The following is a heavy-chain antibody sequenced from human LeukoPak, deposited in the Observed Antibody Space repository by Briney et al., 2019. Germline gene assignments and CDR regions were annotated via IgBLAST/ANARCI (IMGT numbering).Heavy chain of an antibody. Sequence: ASVKVSCKASGFTFTGYYMHWVRQAPGQGLEWMGWINPNSGGINYAQKFQGRVTMTRDTSISTAYMELSRLRSDDTAVYYCARDRYYYDSSGYTFDYWDQGTLVTVSS. CDR1: GFTFTGYY. V-gene: IGHV1-2*02. CDR3: ARDRYYYDSSGYTFDY. D-gene: IGHD3-22*01. CDR2: INPNSGGI. J-gene: IGHJ4*02.